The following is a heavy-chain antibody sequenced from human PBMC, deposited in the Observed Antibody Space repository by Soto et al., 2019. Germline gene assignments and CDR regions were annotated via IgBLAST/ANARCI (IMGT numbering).Heavy chain of an antibody. CDR1: GFTVSNNY. V-gene: IGHV3-53*01. CDR2: IYSGGYT. Sequence: EVQLVESGGGLIQPGGSLRLSCAVSGFTVSNNYMSWVRQAPGKGLEGVSVIYSGGYTAYGDSVKGRFTISRDNSKNTIYLQMNSRGAAATAVFFGAATPGGGGYWGQGTLVTVSS. J-gene: IGHJ4*02. CDR3: AATPGGGGY. D-gene: IGHD3-10*01.